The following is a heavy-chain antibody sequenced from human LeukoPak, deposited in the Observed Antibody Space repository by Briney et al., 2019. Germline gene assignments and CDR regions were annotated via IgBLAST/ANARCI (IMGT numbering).Heavy chain of an antibody. CDR3: AREGGVAGASGFDD. J-gene: IGHJ4*02. V-gene: IGHV1-46*01. CDR1: GNTLD. CDR2: ITPSGDST. Sequence: ASVKVSCKASGNTLDMHWVRQAPGQGLEWMGMITPSGDSTSYAQKFQGRVTMTRDTSTSTVYMELSDLRSDDTAVYYCAREGGVAGASGFDDWGQGSLVTVSS. D-gene: IGHD6-13*01.